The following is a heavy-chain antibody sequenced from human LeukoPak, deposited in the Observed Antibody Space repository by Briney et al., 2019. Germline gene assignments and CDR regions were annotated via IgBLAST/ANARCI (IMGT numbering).Heavy chain of an antibody. CDR2: ISGSGGST. CDR3: AKDRKVYYYYYYMDV. J-gene: IGHJ6*03. V-gene: IGHV3-23*01. Sequence: ETLSLTCAVYGGSFSGYYWSWIRQAPGKGLEWVSAISGSGGSTYYADSVKGRFTISRDNSKNTLYLQMNSLRAEDTAVYYCAKDRKVYYYYYYMDVWGKGTTVTIS. CDR1: GGSFSGYY.